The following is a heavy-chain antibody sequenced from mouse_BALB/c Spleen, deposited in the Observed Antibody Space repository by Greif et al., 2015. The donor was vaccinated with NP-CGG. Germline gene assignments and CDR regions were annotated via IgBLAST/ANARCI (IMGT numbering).Heavy chain of an antibody. J-gene: IGHJ4*01. Sequence: EVHLVESGGGLVEPGGSLKLSCAASGFAFSSYDMSWVRQTPEKRLEWVAYISSGGGSTYYPDTVKGRFTISRDNAKNTLYLQMSSLKSEDTAMYYCARYDGYYYYAMDYWGQGTSVTVSS. V-gene: IGHV5-12-1*01. CDR3: ARYDGYYYYAMDY. CDR2: ISSGGGST. CDR1: GFAFSSYD. D-gene: IGHD2-3*01.